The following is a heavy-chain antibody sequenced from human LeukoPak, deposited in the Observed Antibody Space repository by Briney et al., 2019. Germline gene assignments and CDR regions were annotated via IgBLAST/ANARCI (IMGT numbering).Heavy chain of an antibody. D-gene: IGHD6-13*01. CDR3: ARHWQQLGFYYCYGMDV. J-gene: IGHJ6*02. CDR2: YYSGST. V-gene: IGHV4-59*08. Sequence: YYSGSTNYNPSLKSRVTISVDTSKNQFSLKLSSVTAADTAVYYCARHWQQLGFYYCYGMDVWGQGTTVTVSS.